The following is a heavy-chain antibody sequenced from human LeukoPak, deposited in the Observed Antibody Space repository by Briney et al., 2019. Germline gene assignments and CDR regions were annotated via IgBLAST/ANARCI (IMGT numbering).Heavy chain of an antibody. CDR1: GGSFSGYY. D-gene: IGHD1-1*01. J-gene: IGHJ5*02. CDR3: ARVPDITARPCDT. CDR2: ISHTGLT. Sequence: TSETLSLTCAVYGGSFSGYYWTLIRQTPGKGLEWIGEISHTGLTSSNPSLKSRVTTFVDSSKKQFSLRMTSVTAADTGVYYCARVPDITARPCDTWGPGTLVTVSS. V-gene: IGHV4-34*01.